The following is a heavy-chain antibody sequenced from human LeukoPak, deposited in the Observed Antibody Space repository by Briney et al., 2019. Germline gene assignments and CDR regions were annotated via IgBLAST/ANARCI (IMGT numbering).Heavy chain of an antibody. J-gene: IGHJ4*02. CDR3: AKGASSDWDKYFDY. CDR2: ISGSGGST. Sequence: GGSLRLSCAASGFTFTYSAMTWVRQAPGKGLEWGSGISGSGGSTSYADSVKGRFTISRDNSKNTLYLQMNSLRAEDTAVYYCAKGASSDWDKYFDYWGQGALVTVSS. D-gene: IGHD6-19*01. CDR1: GFTFTYSA. V-gene: IGHV3-23*01.